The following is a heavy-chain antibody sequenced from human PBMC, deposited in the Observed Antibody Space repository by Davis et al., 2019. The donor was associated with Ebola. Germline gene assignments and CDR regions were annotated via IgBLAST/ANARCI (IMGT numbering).Heavy chain of an antibody. CDR1: GGSISSYY. CDR3: ARENGWLQSGWFDP. V-gene: IGHV4-59*12. CDR2: IYYSGST. Sequence: SETLSLTCTVSGGSISSYYWSWIRQPPGKGLEWIGYIYYSGSTNYNPSLKSRVTISVDTSKNQFSLKLSYVTAADTAVYYCARENGWLQSGWFDPWGQGTLVTVSS. D-gene: IGHD5-24*01. J-gene: IGHJ5*02.